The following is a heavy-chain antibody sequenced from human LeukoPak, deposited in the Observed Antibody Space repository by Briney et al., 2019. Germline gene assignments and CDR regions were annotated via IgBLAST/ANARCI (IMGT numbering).Heavy chain of an antibody. CDR3: ARVVVAAGSNWFDS. V-gene: IGHV4-39*07. CDR2: IYYSGST. J-gene: IGHJ5*01. D-gene: IGHD2-15*01. Sequence: PSETLSLTCTVSGGSISSSSYYWGWIRQPPGKGLEWIGSIYYSGSTYYNPSLKSRVTISVDTSKNQFSLNLSSVSAADTAVYYCARVVVAAGSNWFDSWGQGTLVTVSS. CDR1: GGSISSSSYY.